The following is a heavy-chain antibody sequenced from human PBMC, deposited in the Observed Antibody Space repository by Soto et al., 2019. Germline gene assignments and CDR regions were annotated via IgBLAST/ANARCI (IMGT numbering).Heavy chain of an antibody. CDR2: IYWDDAK. CDR1: GFSLSASGVG. D-gene: IGHD3-16*01. Sequence: QITLKESGPTLVKPTQTLTLTCTFSGFSLSASGVGVGWIRQPPGKALEWLAIIYWDDAKHYSPSLKSSLTITKDTSKNQVVLKMTNMDPVDTATYDCSHKGGGDRILDYWGQGTLVTVSS. V-gene: IGHV2-5*02. CDR3: SHKGGGDRILDY. J-gene: IGHJ4*02.